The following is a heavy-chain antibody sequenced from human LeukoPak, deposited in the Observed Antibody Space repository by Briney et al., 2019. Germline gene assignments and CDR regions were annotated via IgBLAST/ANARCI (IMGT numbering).Heavy chain of an antibody. V-gene: IGHV3-74*03. CDR2: INSDGSSI. CDR3: AREGRVSGYDFDC. J-gene: IGHJ4*02. Sequence: GGSLRLSCAASGFTFSSYSMNWVRQAPGKGLVWVSRINSDGSSITYADSVKGRFTISRDNAKNTLYLQMNSLRVEDTAVYYCAREGRVSGYDFDCWGQGTLVTVSS. D-gene: IGHD5-12*01. CDR1: GFTFSSYS.